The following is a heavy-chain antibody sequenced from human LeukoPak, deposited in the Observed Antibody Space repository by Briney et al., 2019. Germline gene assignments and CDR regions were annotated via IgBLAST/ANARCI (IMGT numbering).Heavy chain of an antibody. CDR1: GYTFTGYY. Sequence: GASVKASCKASGYTFTGYYMHWVRQAPGQGLEWMGWINPNSGGTNYAQKFQGRVTMTRDTSISTAYMELSRLRSDDTAVYYCARLSAMLRGPEPIYYFDYWGQGTLVTVSS. V-gene: IGHV1-2*02. J-gene: IGHJ4*01. CDR2: INPNSGGT. CDR3: ARLSAMLRGPEPIYYFDY. D-gene: IGHD3-10*01.